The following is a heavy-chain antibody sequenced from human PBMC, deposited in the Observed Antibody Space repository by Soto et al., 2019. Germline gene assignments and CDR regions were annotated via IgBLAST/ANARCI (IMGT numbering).Heavy chain of an antibody. Sequence: LRLSCAASGFNFRTYGMYWVRQAPGKGLEWVAVISSDGSNEYYADSVKGRFTISRQNSKSTVYLQMNSLRAEDTAVYYCAKPILEHDSYFYNGMDVWGQGTTVTVSS. CDR3: AKPILEHDSYFYNGMDV. CDR2: ISSDGSNE. D-gene: IGHD1-1*01. CDR1: GFNFRTYG. J-gene: IGHJ6*02. V-gene: IGHV3-30*18.